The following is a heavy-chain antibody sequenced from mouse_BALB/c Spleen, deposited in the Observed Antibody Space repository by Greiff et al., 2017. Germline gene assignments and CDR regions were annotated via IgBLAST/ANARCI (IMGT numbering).Heavy chain of an antibody. CDR3: ARSDGYDWYFDV. CDR2: ISSGSSTI. J-gene: IGHJ1*01. Sequence: EVKLVESGGGLVQPGGSRKLSCAASGFTFSSFGMHWVRQAPEKGLEWVAYISSGSSTIYYADTVKGRFTISRDNPKNTLFLQMTSLRSEDTSMYYCARSDGYDWYFDVWGAGTTVTVSS. D-gene: IGHD2-2*01. CDR1: GFTFSSFG. V-gene: IGHV5-17*02.